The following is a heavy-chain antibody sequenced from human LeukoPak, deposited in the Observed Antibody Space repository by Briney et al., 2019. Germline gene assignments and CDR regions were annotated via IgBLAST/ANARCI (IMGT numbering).Heavy chain of an antibody. V-gene: IGHV1-46*01. Sequence: ASVKVSCKASGYTFTSYYMHWVRQAPGQGLEWMGIINPSGGSTSYAQKFQGRVTMTRDTSTSTVYMELSSLRSEDTAVYYCARAYYGGKYYYYGMGVWGQGTTVTVSS. CDR3: ARAYYGGKYYYYGMGV. J-gene: IGHJ6*02. CDR1: GYTFTSYY. CDR2: INPSGGST. D-gene: IGHD4-23*01.